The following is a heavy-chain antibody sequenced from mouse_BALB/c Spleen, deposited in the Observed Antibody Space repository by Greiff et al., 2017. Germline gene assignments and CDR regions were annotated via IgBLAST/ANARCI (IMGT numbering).Heavy chain of an antibody. J-gene: IGHJ4*01. Sequence: EVQRVESGGGLVQPGGSLRLSCATSGFTFTDYYMSWVRQPPGKALEWLGFIRNKANGYTTEYSASVKGRFTISRDNSQSILYLQMNTLRAEDSATYYCARGDGNYDYWGQGTSVTVSS. CDR1: GFTFTDYY. CDR3: ARGDGNYDY. V-gene: IGHV7-3*02. CDR2: IRNKANGYTT. D-gene: IGHD2-1*01.